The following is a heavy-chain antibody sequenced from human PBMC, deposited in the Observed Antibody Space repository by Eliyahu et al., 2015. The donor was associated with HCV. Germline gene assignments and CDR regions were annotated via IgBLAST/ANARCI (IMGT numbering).Heavy chain of an antibody. J-gene: IGHJ1*01. V-gene: IGHV1-69*01. CDR3: ATVRASVTHRAEYFQH. CDR1: GGTFRTLS. Sequence: QVQLEQSGAEVKKPGSSVKVSCKASGGTFRTLSINWVRQAPGQGLEWMGRILPVSVSSNYAQKFQGRVSITADESTATAYLELNSLTSDDTAIFYCATVRASVTHRAEYFQHWGQGTLVTVS. D-gene: IGHD5/OR15-5a*01. CDR2: ILPVSVSS.